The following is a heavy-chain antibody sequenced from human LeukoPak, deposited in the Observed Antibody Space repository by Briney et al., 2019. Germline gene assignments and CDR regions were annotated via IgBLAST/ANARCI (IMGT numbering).Heavy chain of an antibody. CDR2: IIPVFGTA. J-gene: IGHJ4*02. Sequence: ASVKVSCKASGGTFSSYAISWVRQAPGQGLEWMGGIIPVFGTANYAQKFQGRVTITADESTSAAYMELSSLRSEDTAVYYCARVRYNYYDSSGYTTFDYWGQGTLVTVSS. D-gene: IGHD3-22*01. V-gene: IGHV1-69*01. CDR1: GGTFSSYA. CDR3: ARVRYNYYDSSGYTTFDY.